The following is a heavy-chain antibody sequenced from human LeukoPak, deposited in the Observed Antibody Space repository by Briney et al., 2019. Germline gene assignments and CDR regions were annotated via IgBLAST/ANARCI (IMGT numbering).Heavy chain of an antibody. V-gene: IGHV2-70*11. D-gene: IGHD3-10*01. CDR1: RFSLSTSGMC. CDR2: IDWDDDK. J-gene: IGHJ6*03. Sequence: SGPALVNTTQTLTLTCTFTRFSLSTSGMCVSWIRQPPGKAPEWLARIDWDDDKYYSTSLKTRLTISKDTYKNQVVLTMTNRDPVDTATYYCARILRSGEFYYCYYYRVLWRKGTTVTVSS. CDR3: ARILRSGEFYYCYYYRVL.